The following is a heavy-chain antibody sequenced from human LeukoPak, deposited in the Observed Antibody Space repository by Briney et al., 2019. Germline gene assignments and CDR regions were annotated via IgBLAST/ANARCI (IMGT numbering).Heavy chain of an antibody. CDR3: ARENYRLLYSFDY. CDR1: GFTFSSYT. Sequence: GGSLRLSCAASGFTFSSYTMNWVRQAPGKGLEWVSSITGSGTYIYYADSVKGRFTISRDNAKNSLYLQMNSLRAEDTAVYYCARENYRLLYSFDYWGQGALVNVSS. CDR2: ITGSGTYI. J-gene: IGHJ4*02. D-gene: IGHD2-2*01. V-gene: IGHV3-21*01.